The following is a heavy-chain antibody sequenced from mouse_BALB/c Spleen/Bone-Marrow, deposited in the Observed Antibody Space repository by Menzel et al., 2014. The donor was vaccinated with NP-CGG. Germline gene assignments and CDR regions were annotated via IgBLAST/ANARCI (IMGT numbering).Heavy chain of an antibody. CDR2: VTITLTT. CDR3: ARGLRGWSAFFNF. CDR1: EIDLSSYA. D-gene: IGHD1-1*01. Sequence: LEESGGHLVTPGGSLTLTCTVSEIDLSSYAMGWVRQAPGKGLEWIGIVTITLTTYYANWARGRFTISXTSSTTVDLKMTSLTTEDTATYFCARGLRGWSAFFNFWGQGTLVTVSS. J-gene: IGHJ2*01. V-gene: IGHV5-6-5*01.